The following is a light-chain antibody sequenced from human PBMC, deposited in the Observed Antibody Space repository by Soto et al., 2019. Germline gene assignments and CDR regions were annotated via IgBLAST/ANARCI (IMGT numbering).Light chain of an antibody. Sequence: EIRLEQSAGTLSLYPGERATLSCRASQSVSSYLAWYQQKPGQAPRLLIYDASNRATGIPARFSGSGSGTDFTLTISSLEPEDFAVYYCQQRSNWPITFGQGTRLEIK. CDR3: QQRSNWPIT. J-gene: IGKJ5*01. V-gene: IGKV3-11*01. CDR1: QSVSSY. CDR2: DAS.